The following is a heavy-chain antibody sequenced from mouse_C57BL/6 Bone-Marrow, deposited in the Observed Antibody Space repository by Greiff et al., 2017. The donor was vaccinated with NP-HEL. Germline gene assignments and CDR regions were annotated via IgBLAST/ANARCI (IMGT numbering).Heavy chain of an antibody. Sequence: EVQRVESGAELVRPGASVKLSCTASGFNIKDDYMHWVKQRPEQGLEWIGWIDPENGDTEYASKFQGKATITADTSSNTAYLQLSSLTSEDTAVYYCTEFITTVVPFAYWGQGTLVTVSA. J-gene: IGHJ3*01. CDR1: GFNIKDDY. CDR2: IDPENGDT. D-gene: IGHD1-1*01. CDR3: TEFITTVVPFAY. V-gene: IGHV14-4*01.